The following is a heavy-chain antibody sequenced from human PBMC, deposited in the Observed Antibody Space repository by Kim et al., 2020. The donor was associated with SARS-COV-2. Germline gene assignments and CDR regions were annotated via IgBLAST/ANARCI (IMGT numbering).Heavy chain of an antibody. CDR2: IFYSGTT. V-gene: IGHV4-31*03. D-gene: IGHD2-15*01. Sequence: SETLSLTCTVSGGSISSGGYYWSWIRQHPGKGLEWIGYIFYSGTTYYNPSLKSRVSISVDTSKNQFSLKLTSVTAADTAVYYCASRYCSSGVCYFGYWGQGTLVTVSS. J-gene: IGHJ4*02. CDR3: ASRYCSSGVCYFGY. CDR1: GGSISSGGYY.